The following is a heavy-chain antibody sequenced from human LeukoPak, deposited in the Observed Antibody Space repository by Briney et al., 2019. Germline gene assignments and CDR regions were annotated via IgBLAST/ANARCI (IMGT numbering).Heavy chain of an antibody. CDR2: ISAYNGNT. V-gene: IGHV1-18*01. Sequence: GASVKVSCKASGYTFTSYGISWVRQAPGQGLEWMGWISAYNGNTNYAQKLQGRVTMTTDTSTSTAYMELRSLRSDDTAVYYCARLFGYYDSSGYYHGAFDIWGQGTMVTVSS. CDR3: ARLFGYYDSSGYYHGAFDI. CDR1: GYTFTSYG. J-gene: IGHJ3*02. D-gene: IGHD3-22*01.